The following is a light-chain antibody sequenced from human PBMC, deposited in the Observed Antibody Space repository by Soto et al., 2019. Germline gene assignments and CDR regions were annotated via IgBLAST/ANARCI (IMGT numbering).Light chain of an antibody. Sequence: QSVLTQPPSASGTPGQRVTISCSGSSSNIGSNYVYWYQQLPGTAPKVLIYSNNQRPSGVPDRFSGSKSGTSASLAISGLRCEDEDDYYCAAWDDSLSGRVFGGGTKLTVL. V-gene: IGLV1-47*01. CDR1: SSNIGSNY. CDR3: AAWDDSLSGRV. J-gene: IGLJ3*02. CDR2: SNN.